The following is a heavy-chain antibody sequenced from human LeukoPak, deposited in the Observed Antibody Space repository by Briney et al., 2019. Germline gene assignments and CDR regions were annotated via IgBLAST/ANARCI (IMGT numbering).Heavy chain of an antibody. V-gene: IGHV3-13*01. CDR3: AKGTRRFGEDYMDV. J-gene: IGHJ6*03. Sequence: GGSLRLSCAASGFTFSSYDIHWVRQATGKGLEWVSGIGTAGEIYYPGSVKGRFTISRENAKNSLYLQMNSLRAEDTAVYYCAKGTRRFGEDYMDVWGKGTTVTISS. CDR2: IGTAGEI. CDR1: GFTFSSYD. D-gene: IGHD3-10*01.